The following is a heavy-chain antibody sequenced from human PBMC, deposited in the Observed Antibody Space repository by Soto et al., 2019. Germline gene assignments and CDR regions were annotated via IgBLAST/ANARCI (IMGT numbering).Heavy chain of an antibody. CDR3: ATFPEYSSSSRDY. CDR2: IYYSGST. D-gene: IGHD6-6*01. J-gene: IGHJ4*02. Sequence: SETLSLTCTVSGGSISSYYWSWIRQPPGKGLEWIGYIYYSGSTNYNPSLKSRVTISVDTSKNQFSLKLSSVTAADTAVYYCATFPEYSSSSRDYWGQGTLVTVSS. V-gene: IGHV4-59*01. CDR1: GGSISSYY.